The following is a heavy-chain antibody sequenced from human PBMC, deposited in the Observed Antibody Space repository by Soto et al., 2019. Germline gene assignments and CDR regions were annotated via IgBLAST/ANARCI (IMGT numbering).Heavy chain of an antibody. Sequence: EVQLVESGGGLIQPGGSLRLSCAASGFTVSSNYMSWVRQAPGKGLEWVSVIYSGGSTYYADSVKGRFTISRDNSKNTQXLQMNSLRAEDTAVYYCARETYSYGPFGYYYGMDVWGQGTTVTVSS. CDR1: GFTVSSNY. CDR2: IYSGGST. CDR3: ARETYSYGPFGYYYGMDV. D-gene: IGHD5-18*01. V-gene: IGHV3-53*01. J-gene: IGHJ6*02.